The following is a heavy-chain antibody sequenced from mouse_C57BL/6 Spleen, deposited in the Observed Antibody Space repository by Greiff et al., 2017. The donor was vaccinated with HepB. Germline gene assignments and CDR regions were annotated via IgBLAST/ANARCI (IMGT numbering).Heavy chain of an antibody. Sequence: VQLQHPGAELVKPGASVKMSCKASGYTFTSYWITWVKQRPGQGLEWIGDIYPGSGSTNYNEKFKSKATLTVDTSSSTAYMQLSSLTSEDSAVYYCARHSSGFRNYFDYWGQGTTLTVSS. CDR2: IYPGSGST. V-gene: IGHV1-55*01. J-gene: IGHJ2*01. D-gene: IGHD3-2*02. CDR3: ARHSSGFRNYFDY. CDR1: GYTFTSYW.